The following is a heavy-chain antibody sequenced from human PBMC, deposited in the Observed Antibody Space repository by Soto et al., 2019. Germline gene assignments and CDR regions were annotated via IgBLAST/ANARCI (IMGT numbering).Heavy chain of an antibody. CDR1: GGTFSSYT. D-gene: IGHD1-26*01. Sequence: QVQLVQSGAEVKKPGSSVKVSCKASGGTFSSYTISWVRQAPGQGLEWMGRIIPILGIANYAQKFQGRVTLTADKSTSRAYMEVSSLRSEATAVYYCASQGPSSGSYPFAYWGRGTLVTVSS. J-gene: IGHJ4*02. V-gene: IGHV1-69*02. CDR3: ASQGPSSGSYPFAY. CDR2: IIPILGIA.